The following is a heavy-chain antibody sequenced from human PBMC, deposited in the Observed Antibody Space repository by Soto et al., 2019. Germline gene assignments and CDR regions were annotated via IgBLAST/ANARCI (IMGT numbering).Heavy chain of an antibody. CDR2: IYYSGST. V-gene: IGHV4-31*03. D-gene: IGHD3-10*01. Sequence: QVQLQESGPGLVKPSQTLSLTCTVSGGSISSGGYYWSWIRQHPGKGLEWIGYIYYSGSTYYNPSLKSRVTISVDTSKNQFSLKLSSVTAADTAVYYCARGAYYGSGSSIIGPPPHYYYYGMDVWGQGTTVTVSS. CDR1: GGSISSGGYY. J-gene: IGHJ6*02. CDR3: ARGAYYGSGSSIIGPPPHYYYYGMDV.